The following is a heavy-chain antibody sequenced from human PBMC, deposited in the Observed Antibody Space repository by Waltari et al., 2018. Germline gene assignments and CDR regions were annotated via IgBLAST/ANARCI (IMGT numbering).Heavy chain of an antibody. J-gene: IGHJ4*02. CDR3: VRGRFWSGYYTGAFDY. CDR2: IYYSGST. V-gene: IGHV4-59*01. D-gene: IGHD3-3*01. CDR1: GGSISSYY. Sequence: QVQLQESGPGLVKPSETLSLTCTVSGGSISSYYWSWIRQPPGKGLEWIGYIYYSGSTNYNPSLKSRVTISVDTSKNQFSLKLSSVTAADTAVYYCVRGRFWSGYYTGAFDYWGQGTLVTVSS.